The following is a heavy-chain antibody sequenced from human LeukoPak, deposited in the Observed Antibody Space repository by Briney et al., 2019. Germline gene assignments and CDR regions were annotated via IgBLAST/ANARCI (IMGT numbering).Heavy chain of an antibody. CDR1: GGSISSGGYS. V-gene: IGHV4-30-2*01. D-gene: IGHD6-13*01. Sequence: SETLSLTCAVSGGSISSGGYSWNWIRQPPGKGLEWIGYIYHSGTTYYNPSLKSRVTISVDRSKNQFSLKLSSVTAADTAVYYCARDQSSSWYWFDPWGQGILVTVSS. J-gene: IGHJ5*02. CDR2: IYHSGTT. CDR3: ARDQSSSWYWFDP.